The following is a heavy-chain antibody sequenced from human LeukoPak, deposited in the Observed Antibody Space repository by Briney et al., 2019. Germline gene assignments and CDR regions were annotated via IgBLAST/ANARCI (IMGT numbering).Heavy chain of an antibody. J-gene: IGHJ4*02. V-gene: IGHV4-4*07. Sequence: SETLSLTRTVSLGSISSYYWSWIRQPAGKGLEWIGRIYTSGSTNYNPSLKSRVSMSVDTSKTQFSLKLSSVTAADTAVYYCAREHMAAAGRRGYYFDYWGQGTLVTVSS. CDR2: IYTSGST. CDR1: LGSISSYY. D-gene: IGHD6-13*01. CDR3: AREHMAAAGRRGYYFDY.